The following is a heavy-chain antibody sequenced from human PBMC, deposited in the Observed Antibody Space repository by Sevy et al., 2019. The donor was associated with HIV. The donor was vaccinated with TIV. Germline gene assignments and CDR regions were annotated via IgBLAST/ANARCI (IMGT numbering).Heavy chain of an antibody. CDR3: ARDARGDKALPDY. J-gene: IGHJ4*02. V-gene: IGHV3-30*09. CDR1: GFNFSTYA. CDR2: ISSDVIRK. Sequence: GGSLRLSCSVSGFNFSTYAMHWVRQAPGKGLEWVAVISSDVIRKYYGASVRGRFAISRDNSNNTLSLQMNSLRIEDTAVYYCARDARGDKALPDYWGQGTLVTVSS. D-gene: IGHD3-16*01.